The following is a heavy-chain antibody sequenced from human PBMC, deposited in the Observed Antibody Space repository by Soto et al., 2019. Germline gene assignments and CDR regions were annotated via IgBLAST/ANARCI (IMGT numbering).Heavy chain of an antibody. Sequence: SETLSLTCTISGGSISSYYWSWIRQPPGKGLEWIGYIYYSGSTNYNPSLKSRVTISVDTSKNEFSLKLSSVTAADTAVYYCARFSGWYSAFDYWGQGAPVTVS. V-gene: IGHV4-59*01. D-gene: IGHD6-19*01. J-gene: IGHJ4*02. CDR3: ARFSGWYSAFDY. CDR2: IYYSGST. CDR1: GGSISSYY.